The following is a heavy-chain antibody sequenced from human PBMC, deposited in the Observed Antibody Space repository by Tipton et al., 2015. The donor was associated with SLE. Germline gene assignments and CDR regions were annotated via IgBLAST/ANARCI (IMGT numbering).Heavy chain of an antibody. CDR3: ARSYGEGDFDY. V-gene: IGHV4-34*01. D-gene: IGHD4-17*01. CDR2: INHSGST. CDR1: GGSFGGYY. Sequence: TLSLTCAVYGGSFGGYYWSWIRQPPGKGLEWIGEINHSGSTNYNPSLKSRVTISVDTSKNQFSLKLSSVTAADTAVYYCARSYGEGDFDYWGQGTLVTVSS. J-gene: IGHJ4*02.